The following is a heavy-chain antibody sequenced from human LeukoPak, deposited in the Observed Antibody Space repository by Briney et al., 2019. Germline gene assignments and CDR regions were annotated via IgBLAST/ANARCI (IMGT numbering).Heavy chain of an antibody. CDR3: ARGRGWLPDY. Sequence: PSETLSLTCTVSGGSISNYYWNWFRQPPGKGLEWIGLIHCSGSTNYNPPLKSRVTISEDTSKNQCSLKLTSVTTADTAVYFCARGRGWLPDYWGQGTLVTVSS. CDR2: IHCSGST. V-gene: IGHV4-59*01. J-gene: IGHJ4*02. D-gene: IGHD5-24*01. CDR1: GGSISNYY.